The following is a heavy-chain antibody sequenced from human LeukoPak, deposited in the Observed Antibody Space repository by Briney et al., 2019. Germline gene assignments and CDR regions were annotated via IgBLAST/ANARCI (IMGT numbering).Heavy chain of an antibody. Sequence: PSETLSLTCAVYGGSFSGYYWSWIRQPPGKGLEWIGNIYHTGNTYYNASLQSRVTISIDMSNNQFSLRLNSVTAADTAMYYCVKSGGYGLIDYWGQGTLVTVSS. J-gene: IGHJ4*02. CDR2: IYHTGNT. D-gene: IGHD1-26*01. CDR1: GGSFSGYY. V-gene: IGHV4-34*01. CDR3: VKSGGYGLIDY.